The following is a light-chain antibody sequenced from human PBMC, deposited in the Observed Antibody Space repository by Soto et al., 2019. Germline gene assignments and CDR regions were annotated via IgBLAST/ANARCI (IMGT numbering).Light chain of an antibody. V-gene: IGLV2-11*01. Sequence: QSALTQPRSVSGSPGQSVTISCTGTGSDVGGYNYVSWYQQPPGKAPKLMIYDVTKRPSGVPDRFSGSKSGSTASLTISGLQAEDEADYYCCSYAGSNTLLFGGGTKLTVL. CDR3: CSYAGSNTLL. J-gene: IGLJ2*01. CDR2: DVT. CDR1: GSDVGGYNY.